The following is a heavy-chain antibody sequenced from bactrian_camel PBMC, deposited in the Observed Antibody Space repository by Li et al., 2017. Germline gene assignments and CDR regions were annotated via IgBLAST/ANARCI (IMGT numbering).Heavy chain of an antibody. V-gene: IGHV3S55*01. CDR3: AVGYGIRCELGPAWAAY. CDR1: GLSVSDFS. CDR2: IRRDDLT. Sequence: QLMEAGGGSVQTGGSLRPSCAPSGLSVSDFSMAWFRQSPGKEREGVAAIRRDDLTAYTDSVKGRFTISKDNTKNTLLLQMNSLKPEDTAMYYCAVGYGIRCELGPAWAAYWGQGTQVTVS. J-gene: IGHJ4*01. D-gene: IGHD1*01.